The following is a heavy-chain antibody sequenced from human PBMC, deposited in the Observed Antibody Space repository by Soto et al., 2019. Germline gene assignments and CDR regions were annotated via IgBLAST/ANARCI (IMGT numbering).Heavy chain of an antibody. CDR3: ARDFYPVAYFFDY. Sequence: ASVKVSCKASGYTFTNHGISWVRQAPGQGLEWVGWVSGYTDNTKSAQKFQGRVTMTTDTSTSTAYMELRSLRSDDTAVYYCARDFYPVAYFFDYWGQGTLVTVSS. D-gene: IGHD2-21*01. CDR1: GYTFTNHG. J-gene: IGHJ4*02. V-gene: IGHV1-18*04. CDR2: VSGYTDNT.